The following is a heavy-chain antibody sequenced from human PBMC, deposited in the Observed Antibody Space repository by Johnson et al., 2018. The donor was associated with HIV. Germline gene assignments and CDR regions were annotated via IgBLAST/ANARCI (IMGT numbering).Heavy chain of an antibody. J-gene: IGHJ3*02. CDR1: GFTFSSYA. CDR3: AMDRPITMDPRGAFDI. CDR2: ISYDGSNK. V-gene: IGHV3-30*04. D-gene: IGHD3-10*01. Sequence: QVQLVESGGGVVQPGRFLRLSCAASGFTFSSYAMHWVRQAPGKGLEWVAVISYDGSNKYYADSVNGRFTISRDNSKNTLYLQMNSLRAEETAVYYCAMDRPITMDPRGAFDIWGQGTMVTVSS.